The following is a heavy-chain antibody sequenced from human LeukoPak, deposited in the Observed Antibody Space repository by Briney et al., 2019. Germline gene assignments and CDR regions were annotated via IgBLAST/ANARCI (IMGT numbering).Heavy chain of an antibody. CDR2: IYHSGST. CDR1: GYSISSGYY. Sequence: SETLSLTCTVSGYSISSGYYWGWIRQPPGKGLEWIGSIYHSGSTYYNPSLKSRVTISVDTSKNQFSLKPSSVTAADTAVYYCAREYGGNYYWGQGTLVTVSS. J-gene: IGHJ4*02. D-gene: IGHD4-23*01. V-gene: IGHV4-38-2*02. CDR3: AREYGGNYY.